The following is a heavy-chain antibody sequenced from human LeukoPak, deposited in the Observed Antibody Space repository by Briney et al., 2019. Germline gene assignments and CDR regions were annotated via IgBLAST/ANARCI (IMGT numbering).Heavy chain of an antibody. V-gene: IGHV4-59*08. CDR2: IYYSGST. D-gene: IGHD1-1*01. J-gene: IGHJ2*01. CDR3: ARVVQDWYFDL. Sequence: SETLSLTCTVSGGSISSYYWSWIRQPPGKGLEWIGYIYYSGSTYYNPSLKSRVTISVDTSKNQFSLKLSSVTAADTAVYYCARVVQDWYFDLWGRGTLVTVSS. CDR1: GGSISSYY.